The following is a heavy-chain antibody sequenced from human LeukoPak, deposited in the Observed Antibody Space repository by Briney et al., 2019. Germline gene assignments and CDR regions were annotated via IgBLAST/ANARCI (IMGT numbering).Heavy chain of an antibody. D-gene: IGHD3-16*01. CDR2: INFSGNT. CDR3: ARPGRRGDLWYFDL. V-gene: IGHV4-59*08. Sequence: SETLSLTCTVSGASIRPYYWTWIRQPPGKGLEWLGHINFSGNTNYSPSLKSRVTISLDTSKNHFSLNLTSVTAADTAMYYCARPGRRGDLWYFDLWGRGTLVTVSS. J-gene: IGHJ2*01. CDR1: GASIRPYY.